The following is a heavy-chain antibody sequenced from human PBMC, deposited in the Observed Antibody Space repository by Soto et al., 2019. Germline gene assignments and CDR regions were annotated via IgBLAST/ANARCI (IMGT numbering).Heavy chain of an antibody. CDR1: GGSISSSSYY. CDR2: IYYSGNT. D-gene: IGHD2-15*01. CDR3: AREGGRYCTGGSCQVDY. J-gene: IGHJ4*02. V-gene: IGHV4-39*02. Sequence: QLQLQESGPGLVKPSETLSLTCTVSGGSISSSSYYWGWIRQPPGKGLEWIGSIYYSGNTYYTPSLKSRVTISVDTSKHRFSLKLSSVTAADTAVYYCAREGGRYCTGGSCQVDYWGQGTLVTVSS.